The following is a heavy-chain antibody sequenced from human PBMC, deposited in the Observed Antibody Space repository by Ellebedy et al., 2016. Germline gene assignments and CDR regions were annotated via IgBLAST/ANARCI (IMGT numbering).Heavy chain of an antibody. CDR1: GGSISSYY. J-gene: IGHJ3*01. CDR2: ISNTGKT. Sequence: SETLSLXCTVSGGSISSYYWSWIRQRPGRGLEWIGYISNTGKTYYNSSLKSRVDVSLDTSENQFSLKLSSMTAADAAVYYCAREWQLLPYSVLNVWGQGTVVTVSS. CDR3: AREWQLLPYSVLNV. V-gene: IGHV4-59*06. D-gene: IGHD3-22*01.